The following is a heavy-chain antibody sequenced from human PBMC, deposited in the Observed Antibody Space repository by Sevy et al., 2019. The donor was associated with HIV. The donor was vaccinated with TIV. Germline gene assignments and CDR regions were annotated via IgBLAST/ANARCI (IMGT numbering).Heavy chain of an antibody. V-gene: IGHV3-30*18. CDR2: ISYDGSNK. Sequence: GGSLRLSCAASGFTFSSYGMHWVRQAPGKGLEWVAVISYDGSNKYYADSVKGRFTIPRDNSKNTLYLQMNSLRAEDTAVYYCAKDRSLGWNYHGMDVWGQGTTVTVSS. CDR3: AKDRSLGWNYHGMDV. CDR1: GFTFSSYG. D-gene: IGHD6-19*01. J-gene: IGHJ6*02.